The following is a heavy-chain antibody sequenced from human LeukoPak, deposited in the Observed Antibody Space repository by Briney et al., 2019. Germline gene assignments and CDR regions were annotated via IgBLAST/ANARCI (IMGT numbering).Heavy chain of an antibody. Sequence: GGSLRLSCAASGFTFSTYWMHWVRQVPGKGLVWVSRVKSDGSCTTYADSVKGRFTISRDNAKNTLYLQMSSLRVEDTAVYYCARDRAYGLDVWGQGTTVTVSS. CDR2: VKSDGSCT. J-gene: IGHJ6*02. CDR1: GFTFSTYW. CDR3: ARDRAYGLDV. V-gene: IGHV3-74*01.